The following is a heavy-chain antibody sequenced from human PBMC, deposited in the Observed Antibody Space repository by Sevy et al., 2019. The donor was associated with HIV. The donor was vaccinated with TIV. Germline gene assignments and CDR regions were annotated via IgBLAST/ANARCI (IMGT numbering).Heavy chain of an antibody. CDR1: GFTFSSYG. V-gene: IGHV3-33*01. J-gene: IGHJ6*02. D-gene: IGHD3-3*01. Sequence: GGSLRLSCAASGFTFSSYGMHWVRQAPGKGLEWVAVIWYDGSNKYYADSVKGRFTISRDNSKNTLYLQMNSLRAEDMAVYYCARVTHPPFTIFGVVTHGMDVWGQGTTVTVS. CDR2: IWYDGSNK. CDR3: ARVTHPPFTIFGVVTHGMDV.